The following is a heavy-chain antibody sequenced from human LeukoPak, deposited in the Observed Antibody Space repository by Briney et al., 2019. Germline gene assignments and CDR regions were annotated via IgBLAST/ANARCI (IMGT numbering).Heavy chain of an antibody. J-gene: IGHJ3*02. D-gene: IGHD3-16*01. Sequence: GASVTVSFKASGYTFTSYGISWVRQAPGQGLEWMGWISAYNGNTNYAQKLQGRVTMTTDTSTSIAYMELRSLRSDDTAVYYCARWGSGPNAFDIWGQGTMVTVSS. CDR1: GYTFTSYG. V-gene: IGHV1-18*01. CDR3: ARWGSGPNAFDI. CDR2: ISAYNGNT.